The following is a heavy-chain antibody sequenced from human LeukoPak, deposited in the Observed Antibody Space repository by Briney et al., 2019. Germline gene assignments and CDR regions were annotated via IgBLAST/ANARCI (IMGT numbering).Heavy chain of an antibody. J-gene: IGHJ4*02. CDR3: ARVSRHGSGSLGY. D-gene: IGHD3-10*01. V-gene: IGHV1-2*02. CDR2: INPNSGGT. CDR1: GYTFTGYY. Sequence: ASVKVSCKASGYTFTGYYMHWVRQAPGQGLEWMGWINPNSGGTNYAQKFQGRVTMTRDTSISTAYMGLSRLRSDDTAVYYCARVSRHGSGSLGYWGQGTLVTVSS.